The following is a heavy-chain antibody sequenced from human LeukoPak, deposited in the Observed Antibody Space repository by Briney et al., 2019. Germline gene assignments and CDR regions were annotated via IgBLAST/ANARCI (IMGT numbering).Heavy chain of an antibody. CDR1: GFTFSSYT. J-gene: IGHJ6*02. CDR3: AKDSTRRYQLLRVIGPNRAAYGMDV. D-gene: IGHD2-2*01. V-gene: IGHV3-23*01. CDR2: ISGSGGST. Sequence: GGSLRLSCAASGFTFSSYTMSWVRQAPGKGLEWVSAISGSGGSTYYADSVKDRFTISRDNSKNTLYLQMNSLRVEDTAVYYCAKDSTRRYQLLRVIGPNRAAYGMDVWGQGTTVTVSS.